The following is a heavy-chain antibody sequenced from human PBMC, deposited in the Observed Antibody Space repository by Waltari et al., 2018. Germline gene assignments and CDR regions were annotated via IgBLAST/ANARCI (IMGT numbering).Heavy chain of an antibody. CDR2: ISGNGGST. CDR3: AKRGVFGSGSYFKNNWFDS. Sequence: SGFTFSTYAMSWVRQAPGKGLEWVSTISGNGGSTYYADSVKGRFTISRDNSKNTLYLQMNSLRAEDTAVYYCAKRGVFGSGSYFKNNWFDSWGQGTLVTVSS. CDR1: GFTFSTYA. V-gene: IGHV3-23*01. J-gene: IGHJ5*01. D-gene: IGHD3-10*01.